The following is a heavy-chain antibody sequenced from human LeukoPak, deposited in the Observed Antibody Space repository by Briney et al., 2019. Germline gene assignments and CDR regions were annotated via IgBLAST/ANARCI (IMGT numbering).Heavy chain of an antibody. CDR2: ISYDGSNK. J-gene: IGHJ4*02. V-gene: IGHV3-30-3*01. CDR1: GFTFSSYA. CDR3: ARDPPAVAGTTEGLYYFDY. D-gene: IGHD6-19*01. Sequence: GGSLRLSCAASGFTFSSYAMHWVRQAPGKGLEWVAVISYDGSNKYYADSVKGRFTISRDNSKNTLYLQMNSLRAEDTAVYYCARDPPAVAGTTEGLYYFDYWGQGTLVTVSS.